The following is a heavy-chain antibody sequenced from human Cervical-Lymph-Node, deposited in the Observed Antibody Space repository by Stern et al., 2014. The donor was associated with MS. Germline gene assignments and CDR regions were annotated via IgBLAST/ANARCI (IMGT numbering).Heavy chain of an antibody. J-gene: IGHJ4*02. CDR2: FDPEDGET. CDR3: LGGSSILGVGEGCYDY. V-gene: IGHV1-24*01. Sequence: QVQLVQSGAEVKKPGASVKVSCKVSGYTLTEFSMHWVRQAPGKGLEWMGRFDPEDGETFYAQTFKGRVPMTKDTSTNPAYMELSSLRFEDTAVYYCLGGSSILGVGEGCYDYGGQGTLVTVSS. CDR1: GYTLTEFS. D-gene: IGHD3-3*01.